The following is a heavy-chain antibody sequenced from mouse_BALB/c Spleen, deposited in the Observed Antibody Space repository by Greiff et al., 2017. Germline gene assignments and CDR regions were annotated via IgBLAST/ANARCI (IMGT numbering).Heavy chain of an antibody. Sequence: EVQLQQSGPELVKPGASVKMSCKASGYTFTSYVMHWVKQKPGQGLEWIGYINPYNDGTKYNEKFKGKATLTSDKSSSTAYMELSSLTSEDSAVYYCARRGTMITPAWFAYWGQGTLVTVSA. CDR2: INPYNDGT. D-gene: IGHD2-4*01. CDR1: GYTFTSYV. V-gene: IGHV1-14*01. J-gene: IGHJ3*01. CDR3: ARRGTMITPAWFAY.